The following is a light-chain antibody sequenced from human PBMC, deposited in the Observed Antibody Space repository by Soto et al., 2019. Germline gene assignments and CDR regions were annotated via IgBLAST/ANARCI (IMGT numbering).Light chain of an antibody. CDR1: QSVSSY. CDR3: QQRSNWPPIT. Sequence: EIVLTQSPATLSLSPGERATLSCRASQSVSSYLAWYQQKPGQAPRLLIYDASNRATGIPARFSGSGSGTDFTLTISSLEPEDFAVYYCQQRSNWPPITCGQGTRLES. V-gene: IGKV3-11*01. J-gene: IGKJ5*01. CDR2: DAS.